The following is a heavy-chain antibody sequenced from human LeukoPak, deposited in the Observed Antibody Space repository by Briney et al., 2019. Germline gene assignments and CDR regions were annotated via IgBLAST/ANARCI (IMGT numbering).Heavy chain of an antibody. CDR1: GFTFSSYG. CDR3: AKDHRYCSSTSCYPYYYYYYGMDV. Sequence: GRSLRLSCAASGFTFSSYGMHWVRQAPGKGXXXXXXXXXXXXXXXYADSVKGRFTISRDNSKNTLYLQMNSLRAEDTAVYYCAKDHRYCSSTSCYPYYYYYYGMDVWGQGTTVTVSS. V-gene: IGHV3-30*18. J-gene: IGHJ6*02. CDR2: XXXXXXXX. D-gene: IGHD2-2*01.